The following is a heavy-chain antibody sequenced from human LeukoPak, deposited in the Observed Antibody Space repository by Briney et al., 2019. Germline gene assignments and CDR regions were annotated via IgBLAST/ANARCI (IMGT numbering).Heavy chain of an antibody. V-gene: IGHV3-64*01. CDR2: ISSNGGST. CDR1: GFTFSSYA. D-gene: IGHD5-12*01. Sequence: GGSLRLSCAASGFTFSSYAMHWVRQAPGKGLEYVSAISSNGGSTYYANSVKGRFTISRDNSKNTLYLQMGSVRAEDMAVYYCARGGYSGYDWIDYWGQGTLVTVSS. J-gene: IGHJ4*02. CDR3: ARGGYSGYDWIDY.